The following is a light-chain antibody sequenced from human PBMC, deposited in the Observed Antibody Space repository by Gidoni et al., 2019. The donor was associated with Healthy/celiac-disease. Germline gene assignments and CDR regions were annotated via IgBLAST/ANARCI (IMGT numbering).Light chain of an antibody. Sequence: DIQMTQSPSSLSASVGDRVTITCRASQSIRSYLNWYQQKPGKAPQLLIYAASSLQSGVPSRFSGSGSGTDFTLTISSLQPEDFATYYCQQSYSTPRTFGQGTKLEIK. V-gene: IGKV1-39*01. J-gene: IGKJ2*01. CDR1: QSIRSY. CDR3: QQSYSTPRT. CDR2: AAS.